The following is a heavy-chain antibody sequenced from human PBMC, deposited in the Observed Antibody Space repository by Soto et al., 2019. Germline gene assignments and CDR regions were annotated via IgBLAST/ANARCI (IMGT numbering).Heavy chain of an antibody. Sequence: QVQLVESGGGVVQPGRSLRLSCAASGFTFSSYGMHWVRQAPGKGLEWVAVISYDGSNKYYADSVKGRFTISRDNSKNTLYLQMNSLRAEDTAVYYCAKDQRILKQQLPSYWGQGTLVTVSS. CDR3: AKDQRILKQQLPSY. CDR1: GFTFSSYG. V-gene: IGHV3-30*18. D-gene: IGHD6-13*01. CDR2: ISYDGSNK. J-gene: IGHJ4*02.